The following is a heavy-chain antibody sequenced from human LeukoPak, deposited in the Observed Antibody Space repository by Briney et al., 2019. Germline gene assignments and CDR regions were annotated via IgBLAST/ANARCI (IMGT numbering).Heavy chain of an antibody. J-gene: IGHJ3*02. CDR3: ARGSVATISQAFDI. CDR2: IYYSGST. D-gene: IGHD5-12*01. Sequence: PSETLSLTCTVSGGSISSSNYYWGWIRQPPGKGLEWIGSIYYSGSTYYNPSLKSRVTMSVDTSKNQFSLKLSSVTAADTAVYYCARGSVATISQAFDIWGQGTMVTVSS. V-gene: IGHV4-39*07. CDR1: GGSISSSNYY.